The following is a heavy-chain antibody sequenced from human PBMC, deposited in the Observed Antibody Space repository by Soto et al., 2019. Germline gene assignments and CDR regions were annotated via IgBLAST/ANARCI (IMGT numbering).Heavy chain of an antibody. CDR3: ARVDGSGGSGSYSSGFDY. Sequence: EVQLVESGGGLVKPGGSLRLSCAASGFTFSSYSMNWVRQAPGKGLEWVSSISSSSSYIYYADSVKGRFTISRDNAKNSLYLQMNSLRAEDTAVYYFARVDGSGGSGSYSSGFDYWGQGTLVTVSS. CDR1: GFTFSSYS. J-gene: IGHJ4*02. D-gene: IGHD3-10*01. CDR2: ISSSSSYI. V-gene: IGHV3-21*01.